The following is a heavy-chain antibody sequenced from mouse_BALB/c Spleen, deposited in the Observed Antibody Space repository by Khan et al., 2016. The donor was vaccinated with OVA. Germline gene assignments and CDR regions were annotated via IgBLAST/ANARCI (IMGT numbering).Heavy chain of an antibody. CDR1: GFTFSPYS. V-gene: IGHV5-6*01. Sequence: EVELVESGGDLVKSGGSLKLSCAASGFTFSPYSMSWVRQTPDKRLEWVATISSDGDYTYYPDSVKGRFNISRANAKNTLYLQMSTLKSDDTAMYYCATHLTGSFAYWGQGTLVTVSA. D-gene: IGHD4-1*01. CDR2: ISSDGDYT. CDR3: ATHLTGSFAY. J-gene: IGHJ3*01.